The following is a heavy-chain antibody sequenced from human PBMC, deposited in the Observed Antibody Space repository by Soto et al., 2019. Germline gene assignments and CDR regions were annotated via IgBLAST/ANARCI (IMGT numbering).Heavy chain of an antibody. CDR1: GYSFTSYW. J-gene: IGHJ6*02. Sequence: GESLKISCKGSGYSFTSYWIGWVRQMPGKGLEWMGIIYPGDSDTRYSPSFQGQVTISADKSISTAYLQWSSLKASDTAMYYCARHRPSSGCSYRNYYYRYGIDVWAQGTTVTVSS. V-gene: IGHV5-51*01. D-gene: IGHD2-15*01. CDR2: IYPGDSDT. CDR3: ARHRPSSGCSYRNYYYRYGIDV.